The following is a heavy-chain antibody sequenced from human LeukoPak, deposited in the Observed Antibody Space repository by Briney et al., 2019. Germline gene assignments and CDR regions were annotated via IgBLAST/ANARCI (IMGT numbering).Heavy chain of an antibody. CDR1: GGSISSSSYY. D-gene: IGHD6-19*01. CDR2: IYYSGST. V-gene: IGHV4-39*01. Sequence: PSETLSLTCTVSGGSISSSSYYWGWIRQPPGKGLEWIGSIYYSGSTYYNPSLKSRVTISVDTSKNPFSLKLSSVTAADTAVYYCARRRYSSGWYASWYFDLWGRGTLVTVSS. CDR3: ARRRYSSGWYASWYFDL. J-gene: IGHJ2*01.